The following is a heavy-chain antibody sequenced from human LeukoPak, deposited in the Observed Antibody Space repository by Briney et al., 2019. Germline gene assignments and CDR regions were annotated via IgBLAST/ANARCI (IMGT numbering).Heavy chain of an antibody. CDR2: VSETGDGT. CDR1: GFSFSSYA. D-gene: IGHD1-26*01. Sequence: GGSLRLSCAVSGFSFSSYAMSWVRQAPGKGLEWVSTVSETGDGTYYADSVKGRFIISRDNSKNPFYLQMDSLRADDTAMYYCAKGKVNLLGGLDYWGQGTLVTVSS. J-gene: IGHJ4*02. V-gene: IGHV3-23*01. CDR3: AKGKVNLLGGLDY.